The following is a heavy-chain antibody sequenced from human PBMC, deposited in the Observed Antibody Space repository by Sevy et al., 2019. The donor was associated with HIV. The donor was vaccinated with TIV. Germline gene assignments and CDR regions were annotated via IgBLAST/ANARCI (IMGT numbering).Heavy chain of an antibody. V-gene: IGHV3-48*01. CDR2: ISSSSSTI. CDR1: GFTFSSYS. D-gene: IGHD3-22*01. Sequence: GGSLRLSCAASGFTFSSYSMNWVRQAPGKGLEWVSYISSSSSTIYYADAVKGRFTISRDNAKKSLYLQMNSLRAGDTAVYYCAREGPPYYYDSDWYFDYWGQGTLVTVSS. J-gene: IGHJ4*02. CDR3: AREGPPYYYDSDWYFDY.